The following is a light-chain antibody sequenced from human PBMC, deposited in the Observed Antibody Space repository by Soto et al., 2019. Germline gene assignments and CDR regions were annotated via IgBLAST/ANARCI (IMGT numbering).Light chain of an antibody. CDR1: QSISSSY. Sequence: EIVLTQSPGTLSLSPGERATLSCRASQSISSSYLAWYQQKPGQAPRLLIYAASSRDTGIPGRFSGSGYGTDFTLTISRLEPEDFAVYYCQQYGSSSYTFGQGTQLEIK. J-gene: IGKJ2*01. CDR3: QQYGSSSYT. CDR2: AAS. V-gene: IGKV3-20*01.